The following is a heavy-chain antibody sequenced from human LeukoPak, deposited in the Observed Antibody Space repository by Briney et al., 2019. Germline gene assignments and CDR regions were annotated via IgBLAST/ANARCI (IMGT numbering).Heavy chain of an antibody. CDR1: GYTFTSYY. CDR3: ATVRYYDSPGDSVYFDF. Sequence: ASVKVSCKASGYTFTSYYMHWVRQAPGQGLEWMGIINPSGGSTSYAQKFQGRVTMTEDTSTDTAYMDLSSLRSDDTAVYYCATVRYYDSPGDSVYFDFWGQGTLVTVSS. J-gene: IGHJ4*02. D-gene: IGHD3-22*01. CDR2: INPSGGST. V-gene: IGHV1-46*01.